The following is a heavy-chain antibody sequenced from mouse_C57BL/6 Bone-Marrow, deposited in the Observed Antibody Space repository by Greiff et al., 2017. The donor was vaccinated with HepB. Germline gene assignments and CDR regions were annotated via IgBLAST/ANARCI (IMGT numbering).Heavy chain of an antibody. CDR3: TRSMAD. D-gene: IGHD1-1*02. J-gene: IGHJ3*01. CDR1: GYTFTSYW. V-gene: IGHV1-5*01. CDR2: IYPGNSDT. Sequence: EVQLQESGTVLARPGASVKMSCKTSGYTFTSYWMHWVKQRPGQGLEWIGAIYPGNSDTSYNQKFKGKAKLTAVTSASTAYMELSSLRNEDSAVYYCTRSMADWGQGTLVTVSA.